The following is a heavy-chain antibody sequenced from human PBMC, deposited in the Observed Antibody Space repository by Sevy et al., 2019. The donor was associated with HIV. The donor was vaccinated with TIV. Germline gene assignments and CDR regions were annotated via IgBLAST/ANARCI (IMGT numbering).Heavy chain of an antibody. CDR3: ARGPSRDFLGDYAIDY. Sequence: SETLSLTCAVSGGFISSSTWWCWVRQPPGKRLEWIGEIYHSGSTNYNPSLKSRVTISVDNSKNKCSLKVSSVTAAVTAVYYCARGPSRDFLGDYAIDYWGQGTLVTVSS. J-gene: IGHJ4*02. D-gene: IGHD3-3*01. V-gene: IGHV4-4*02. CDR2: IYHSGST. CDR1: GGFISSSTW.